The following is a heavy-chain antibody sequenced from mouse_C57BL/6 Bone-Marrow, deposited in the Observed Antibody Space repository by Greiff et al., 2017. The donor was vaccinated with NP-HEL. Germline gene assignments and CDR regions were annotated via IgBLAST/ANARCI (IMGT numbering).Heavy chain of an antibody. Sequence: VQLQQPGAELVKPGASVKLSCKASGYTFTSYWMQWVKQRPGQGLEWIGEIDPSDSYTNYNQKFKGKATLTVDTSSSTAYMQLSSLTSEDSAVYYCARSYYDGLRGFAYWGQGTLVTVSA. CDR3: ARSYYDGLRGFAY. J-gene: IGHJ3*01. CDR1: GYTFTSYW. V-gene: IGHV1-50*01. D-gene: IGHD2-3*01. CDR2: IDPSDSYT.